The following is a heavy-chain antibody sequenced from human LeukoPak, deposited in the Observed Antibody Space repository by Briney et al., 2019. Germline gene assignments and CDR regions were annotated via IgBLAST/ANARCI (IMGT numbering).Heavy chain of an antibody. CDR1: GYTLTELS. D-gene: IGHD3-9*01. V-gene: IGHV1-24*01. J-gene: IGHJ6*02. CDR2: FDPEDGET. CDR3: ATGFSRMTSRYYYGMDV. Sequence: ASVKVSCKVSGYTLTELSMHWVRQAPGKGLEWMGGFDPEDGETIYAQKFQGRVTMTEDTSTGTAYMELSSLRSEDTAVYYCATGFSRMTSRYYYGMDVWGQGTTVTVSS.